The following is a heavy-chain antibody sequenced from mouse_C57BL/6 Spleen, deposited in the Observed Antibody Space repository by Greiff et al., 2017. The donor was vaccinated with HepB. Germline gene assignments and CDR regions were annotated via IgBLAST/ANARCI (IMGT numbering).Heavy chain of an antibody. CDR3: ARTSSLYYAMDY. J-gene: IGHJ4*01. D-gene: IGHD6-1*01. Sequence: DVKLVESGGGLVKPGGSLKLSCAASGFTFSDYGMHWVRQAPEKGLEWVAYISSGSSTIYYADTVKGRFTISRDNAKNTLFLQMTSLRSEDTAMYYCARTSSLYYAMDYWGQGTSVTVSS. CDR1: GFTFSDYG. CDR2: ISSGSSTI. V-gene: IGHV5-17*01.